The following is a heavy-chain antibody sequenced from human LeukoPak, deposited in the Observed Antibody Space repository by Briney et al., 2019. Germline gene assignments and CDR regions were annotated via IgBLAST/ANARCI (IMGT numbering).Heavy chain of an antibody. CDR3: ARDVLYSSSWYARYSSGWYSFDY. V-gene: IGHV1-2*02. D-gene: IGHD6-19*01. Sequence: ASVKVSCKASGYTFTGYYMHWVRQAPGQGLEWMGWINPNSGGTNYAQKFQGRVTMTTDTSTSTAYMELRSLRSDDTAVYYCARDVLYSSSWYARYSSGWYSFDYWGQGTLVTVSS. CDR1: GYTFTGYY. CDR2: INPNSGGT. J-gene: IGHJ4*02.